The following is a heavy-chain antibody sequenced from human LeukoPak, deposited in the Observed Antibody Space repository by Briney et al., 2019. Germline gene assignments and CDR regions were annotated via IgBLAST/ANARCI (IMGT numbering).Heavy chain of an antibody. CDR2: SSTYNGDT. CDR3: ARWVERWLQSPHFDY. Sequence: ASVRVSCKASGYTFNKYGISWLRQAPGQGLEWMGWSSTYNGDTKSAQKLQGRVTMTTDTPTSTAYMELRSLRSDDTAVYHCARWVERWLQSPHFDYWGQGTLVTVSS. J-gene: IGHJ4*02. D-gene: IGHD5-24*01. V-gene: IGHV1-18*01. CDR1: GYTFNKYG.